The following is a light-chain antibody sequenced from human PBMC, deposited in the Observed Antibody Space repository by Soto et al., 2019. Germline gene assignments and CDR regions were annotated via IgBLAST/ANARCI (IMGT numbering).Light chain of an antibody. V-gene: IGKV3-20*01. CDR2: GAS. CDR1: QSVSSSY. CDR3: QQYGSSPKM. J-gene: IGKJ1*01. Sequence: EIVLTQSPGTLSLSPGERATLSCRASQSVSSSYLAWYQQKPDQAPRLLIYGASSRATGIPDGFSGSGSGTDFTLTISRLEPDDFAVYYCQQYGSSPKMFGQGTKVEIK.